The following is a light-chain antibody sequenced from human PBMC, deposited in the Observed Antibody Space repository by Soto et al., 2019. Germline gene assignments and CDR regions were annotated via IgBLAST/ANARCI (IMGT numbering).Light chain of an antibody. Sequence: DIEMSQSTTSLSASLEDRVIITCRASQSISNHLNWYQQKPGKAPKLLIFAASSLQSGVPPRFSGSRSGPDFTLTISSLQPEDFATYYCQQSSSSPPTFGQGTRLDIK. V-gene: IGKV1-39*01. J-gene: IGKJ1*01. CDR1: QSISNH. CDR2: AAS. CDR3: QQSSSSPPT.